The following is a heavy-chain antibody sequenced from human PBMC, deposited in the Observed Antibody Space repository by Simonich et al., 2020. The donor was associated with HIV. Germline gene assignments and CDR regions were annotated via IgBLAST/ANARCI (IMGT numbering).Heavy chain of an antibody. Sequence: QVQLVQSGPEVKKPGSSVRVSCKASGGTFTSYALSWVRQAPGQGLEWLGGNHPILGRKNDARKYQGRVRITADKSTSTAYMELSSLRSEDTAVYFCARDSSVSRVEGYYYYMDVWGKGTTVTVSS. CDR2: NHPILGRK. CDR1: GGTFTSYA. V-gene: IGHV1-69*06. J-gene: IGHJ6*03. D-gene: IGHD6-6*01. CDR3: ARDSSVSRVEGYYYYMDV.